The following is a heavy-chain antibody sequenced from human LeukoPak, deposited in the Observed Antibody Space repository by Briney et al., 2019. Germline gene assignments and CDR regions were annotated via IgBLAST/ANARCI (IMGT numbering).Heavy chain of an antibody. D-gene: IGHD1-26*01. V-gene: IGHV1-2*02. CDR3: ARDFQSPRVGATVESY. CDR2: INPNSGGT. CDR1: GYTFTGYY. Sequence: VASVKVSCKASGYTFTGYYMHWVRQAPGQGLEWMGWINPNSGGTNYAQKFQGRVTMTRDTSISTAYMELSRLRSDDTAVYYCARDFQSPRVGATVESYWGQGTLVTVSS. J-gene: IGHJ4*02.